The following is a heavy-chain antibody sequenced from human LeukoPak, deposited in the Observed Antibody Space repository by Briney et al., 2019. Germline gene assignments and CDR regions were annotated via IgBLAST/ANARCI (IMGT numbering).Heavy chain of an antibody. D-gene: IGHD6-13*01. Sequence: PGGSLRLSCAASGFTFSDYYMSWIRQAPGKGLEWVSYISSSGSTIYYADSVKGRFTISRDNAKNSLYLQMNSLRAEDTAVYYCARATTEAGISATGTGYWGQGTLVTVSS. CDR3: ARATTEAGISATGTGY. CDR2: ISSSGSTI. CDR1: GFTFSDYY. J-gene: IGHJ4*02. V-gene: IGHV3-11*04.